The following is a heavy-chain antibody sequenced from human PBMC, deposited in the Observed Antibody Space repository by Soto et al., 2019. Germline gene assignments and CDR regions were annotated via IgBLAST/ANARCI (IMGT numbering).Heavy chain of an antibody. Sequence: NPSETLSLTCTVSGGSISSSSYYWGWIRQPPGKGLEWIGSIYYSGSTYYNPSLKSRVTISVDTSKNQFSLKLSSVTAADTAVYYGARRGSSSGYGYWGQGPLVTVSS. J-gene: IGHJ4*02. V-gene: IGHV4-39*01. CDR1: GGSISSSSYY. CDR2: IYYSGST. D-gene: IGHD6-13*01. CDR3: ARRGSSSGYGY.